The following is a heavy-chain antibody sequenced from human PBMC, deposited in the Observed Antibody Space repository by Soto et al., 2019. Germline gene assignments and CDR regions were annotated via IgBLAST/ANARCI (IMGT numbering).Heavy chain of an antibody. Sequence: GGSLRLSCAASGFIFTNYVMTWVRQAPGKGLEWVSAISGSGGTTYYADSVKGRFTISRDNSKNTLYLQMNSLRAEDTALYYCAKTSSATVFDHWGQGTLVTVSS. CDR3: AKTSSATVFDH. CDR2: ISGSGGTT. V-gene: IGHV3-23*01. J-gene: IGHJ4*02. CDR1: GFIFTNYV.